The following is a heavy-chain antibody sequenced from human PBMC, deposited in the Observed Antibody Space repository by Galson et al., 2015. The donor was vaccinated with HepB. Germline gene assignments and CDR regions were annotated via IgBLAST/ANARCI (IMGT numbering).Heavy chain of an antibody. CDR1: GFTFSSYS. D-gene: IGHD2-21*02. J-gene: IGHJ4*02. CDR3: ARGAYCGGDCYEGYFDY. V-gene: IGHV3-21*01. Sequence: SLRLSCAASGFTFSSYSMNWVRQAPGKGLEWVSSISSSSSYIYYADSVKGRFTISRDNAKNSLYLQMNSLRAEDTAVYYCARGAYCGGDCYEGYFDYWGQGTLVTVSS. CDR2: ISSSSSYI.